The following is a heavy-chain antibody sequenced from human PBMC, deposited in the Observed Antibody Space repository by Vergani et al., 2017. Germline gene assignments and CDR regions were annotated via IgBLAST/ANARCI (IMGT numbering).Heavy chain of an antibody. CDR2: IRSKAYGGTT. Sequence: QVVESGGGLVQPGRSLRLSCTASGFTFGDYAMSWFRQAPGKGLEWVGFIRSKAYGGTTEYAASVKGRFTISRDDSKSIAYLQMNSLKTEDTAVYYCTRDLTIFGVVPFDYWGQGTLVTVSS. CDR3: TRDLTIFGVVPFDY. V-gene: IGHV3-49*03. J-gene: IGHJ4*02. D-gene: IGHD3-3*01. CDR1: GFTFGDYA.